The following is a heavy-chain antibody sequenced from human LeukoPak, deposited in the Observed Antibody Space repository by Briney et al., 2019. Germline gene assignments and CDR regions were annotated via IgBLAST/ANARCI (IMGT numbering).Heavy chain of an antibody. CDR3: SLRFWFDP. CDR1: GFTFSSYA. Sequence: GGSLRLSRAASGFTFSSYAMHWVRQAPGKGLEWVAVISYDGSNKYYADSVKGRFTISRDNSKNTLHLQMNSLRAEDTAVYYCSLRFWFDPWGQGTLVTVSS. CDR2: ISYDGSNK. D-gene: IGHD4-17*01. V-gene: IGHV3-30-3*01. J-gene: IGHJ5*02.